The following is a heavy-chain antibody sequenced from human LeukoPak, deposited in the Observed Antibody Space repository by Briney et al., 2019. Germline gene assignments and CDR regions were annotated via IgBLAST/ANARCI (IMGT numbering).Heavy chain of an antibody. D-gene: IGHD6-19*01. Sequence: SQTLSLTCAISGDSVSSNSAAWDWIRQSPSRGLKWLGRTYYRSKWYNDYAVSARSRITINPDTSKNQFSLQLNSVTPEDTAVYYCSRHKSGWIDYWGQGTLVTVSS. CDR2: TYYRSKWYN. V-gene: IGHV6-1*01. CDR3: SRHKSGWIDY. CDR1: GDSVSSNSAA. J-gene: IGHJ4*02.